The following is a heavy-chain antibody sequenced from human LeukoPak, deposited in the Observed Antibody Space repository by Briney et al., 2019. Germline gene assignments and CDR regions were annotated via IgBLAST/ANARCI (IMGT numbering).Heavy chain of an antibody. CDR3: ARAPYSGSYYNY. J-gene: IGHJ4*02. CDR2: ISSSSSYI. CDR1: GFTVSSNY. V-gene: IGHV3-21*01. Sequence: GGSLRLSCAASGFTVSSNYMNWVRQAPGKGLEWVSSISSSSSYIYYADSVKGRFTISRDNAKNSLYLQMNSLRAEDTAVYYCARAPYSGSYYNYWGQGTLVTVSS. D-gene: IGHD1-26*01.